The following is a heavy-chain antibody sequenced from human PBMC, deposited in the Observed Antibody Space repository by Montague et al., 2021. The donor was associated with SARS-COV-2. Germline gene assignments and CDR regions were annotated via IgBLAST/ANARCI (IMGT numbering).Heavy chain of an antibody. CDR1: GGSISSGGYD. CDR2: IYYSGST. J-gene: IGHJ5*02. V-gene: IGHV4-31*03. CDR3: ARALVVVPTTRNWFDP. Sequence: TLSLTCTVSGGSISSGGYDWSWIRQHPGKGLEWIGYIYYSGSTYYNPSLKSRLTISVDTSKNRFSLKLSSVTAADTAMYYCARALVVVPTTRNWFDPWGQGTLVTVSS. D-gene: IGHD2-2*01.